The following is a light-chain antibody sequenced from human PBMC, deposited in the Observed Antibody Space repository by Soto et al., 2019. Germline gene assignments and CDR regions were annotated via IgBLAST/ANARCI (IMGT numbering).Light chain of an antibody. J-gene: IGKJ2*01. CDR3: LQYNDWPVYT. CDR2: AAS. CDR1: QSISTY. V-gene: IGKV1-39*01. Sequence: DIQMTQSPSSLSASVGDRVTITCRASQSISTYLNWYQQEPGKAPRLLIYAASSLQSGVPSRFSGSGSGTDFTLTISSLQPEDFGIYYCLQYNDWPVYTFGQGTNVEVK.